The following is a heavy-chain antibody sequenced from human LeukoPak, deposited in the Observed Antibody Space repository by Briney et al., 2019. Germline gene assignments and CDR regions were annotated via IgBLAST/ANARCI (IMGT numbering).Heavy chain of an antibody. CDR1: GFTFSSYS. Sequence: GGSLRLSCAASGFTFSSYSMNWVRQAPGKGLEWVSYISSSSSTIYYADSVKGRFTISRDNAKNSLYLQMNSLRAEDTAVYYCARILYCGGDCYAFDYWGQGTLVTVSS. D-gene: IGHD2-21*02. V-gene: IGHV3-48*01. J-gene: IGHJ4*02. CDR3: ARILYCGGDCYAFDY. CDR2: ISSSSSTI.